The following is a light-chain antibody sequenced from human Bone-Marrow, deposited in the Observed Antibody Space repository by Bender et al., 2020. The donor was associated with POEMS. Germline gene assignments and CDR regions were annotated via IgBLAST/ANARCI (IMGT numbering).Light chain of an antibody. V-gene: IGLV2-14*03. J-gene: IGLJ2*01. Sequence: QSALTQPASVSGSPGQSITISCTGASSDIGGHNYVSWFQQHPGKAPKLVISDVNNRPSGIPNRFSGSKSGNTASLTISGLQAEDEAAYYCCSYAAGSTLLFGGGTKVTVL. CDR2: DVN. CDR3: CSYAAGSTLL. CDR1: SSDIGGHNY.